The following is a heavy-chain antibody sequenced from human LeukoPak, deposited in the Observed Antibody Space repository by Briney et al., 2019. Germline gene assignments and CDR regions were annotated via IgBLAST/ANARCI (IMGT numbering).Heavy chain of an antibody. CDR2: INWNGGST. Sequence: GGSLRLSRAASGFTFDDYGMSWVRQAPGKGLEWVSGINWNGGSTGYADSVKGRFTISRDNAKNSLYLQMNSLRAEDTALYYCARKGGSYYSYYYMDVWGKGTTVTVSS. J-gene: IGHJ6*03. D-gene: IGHD1-26*01. V-gene: IGHV3-20*04. CDR1: GFTFDDYG. CDR3: ARKGGSYYSYYYMDV.